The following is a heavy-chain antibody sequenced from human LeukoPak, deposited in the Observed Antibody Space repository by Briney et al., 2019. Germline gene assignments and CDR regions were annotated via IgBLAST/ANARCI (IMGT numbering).Heavy chain of an antibody. V-gene: IGHV4-4*07. CDR1: GGSISSYY. D-gene: IGHD6-19*01. Sequence: SETLSLTCTVSGGSISSYYWSWIRQPAGKGLEWNGRIQASGSTIYNPSLKSRVTMSVDTSKNQFSLKVTSVTAADTAVYYCARDMAVAPYNWFDPWGQGTLVTVSS. CDR2: IQASGST. J-gene: IGHJ5*02. CDR3: ARDMAVAPYNWFDP.